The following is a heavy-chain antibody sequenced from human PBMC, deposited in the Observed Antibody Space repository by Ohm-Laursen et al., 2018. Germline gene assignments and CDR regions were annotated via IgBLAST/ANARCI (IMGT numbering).Heavy chain of an antibody. CDR3: AREYGAGGYYFDY. V-gene: IGHV1-2*02. Sequence: ASVKVSCKASGYTFTGYYMRWVRQAPGQGLEWMGWINPNSGGTNYAQKFQGRVTMTRDTSISTAYMELSRLRSDDTAVYYCAREYGAGGYYFDYWGQGTLVTVSS. J-gene: IGHJ4*02. CDR1: GYTFTGYY. CDR2: INPNSGGT. D-gene: IGHD2-8*02.